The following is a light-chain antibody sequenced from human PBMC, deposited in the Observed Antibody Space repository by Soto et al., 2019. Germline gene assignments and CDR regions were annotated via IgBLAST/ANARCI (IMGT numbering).Light chain of an antibody. J-gene: IGKJ4*01. CDR2: DAS. V-gene: IGKV3-11*01. CDR3: QQRSNWPPVT. CDR1: QSINRH. Sequence: EIVLTQSPATLSLSPGERATLSCRASQSINRHLAWYRQKPGQAPRLLIYDASNRATGIPARFSGSGSGTDFTLTISRLEPEDFGVYYCQQRSNWPPVTFGGGNKVEIK.